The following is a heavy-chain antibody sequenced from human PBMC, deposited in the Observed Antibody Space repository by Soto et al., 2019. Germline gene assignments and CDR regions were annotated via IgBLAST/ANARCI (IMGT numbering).Heavy chain of an antibody. CDR2: ISYDGSNK. J-gene: IGHJ5*02. Sequence: QVQLVESGGGVVQPGRSLRLSCAASGVTFSSYGMHWVRQAPGKGLEWVAVISYDGSNKYYADSVKGRFTISRDNSKNTLYLQMNSMRAEDTAVHYCAKAVFGGFNWLEPWGQATLLTVAA. CDR3: AKAVFGGFNWLEP. CDR1: GVTFSSYG. V-gene: IGHV3-30*18. D-gene: IGHD3-16*01.